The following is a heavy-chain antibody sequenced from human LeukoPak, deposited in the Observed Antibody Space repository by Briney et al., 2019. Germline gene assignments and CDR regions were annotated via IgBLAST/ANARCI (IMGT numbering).Heavy chain of an antibody. V-gene: IGHV3-30*02. CDR2: IRYDGSNK. CDR1: GFTFSSYG. D-gene: IGHD2-2*01. CDR3: AKPDIVVVPAAIVS. Sequence: GGSLILSCAASGFTFSSYGMHWVRQAPGKGLEWVAFIRYDGSNKYYADSVKGRFTISRDNSKNTLYLQMNSLRAEDTAVYYCAKPDIVVVPAAIVSWGQGTLVTVSS. J-gene: IGHJ5*02.